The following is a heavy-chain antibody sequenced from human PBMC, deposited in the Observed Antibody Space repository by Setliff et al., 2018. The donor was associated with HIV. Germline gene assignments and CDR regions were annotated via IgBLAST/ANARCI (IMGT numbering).Heavy chain of an antibody. CDR1: GYSISSGHY. D-gene: IGHD5-12*01. J-gene: IGHJ6*03. V-gene: IGHV4-38-2*01. CDR2: IYHSGTT. CDR3: ARHGAYEAYYDYMDV. Sequence: PSETLSLTCAVSGYSISSGHYWGWIRQPPGKGLEWIGSIYHSGTTYDNPSLTSRVTISVDTSKNQFSLKLSSVTAADTAVYYCARHGAYEAYYDYMDVWGKGTTVTVSS.